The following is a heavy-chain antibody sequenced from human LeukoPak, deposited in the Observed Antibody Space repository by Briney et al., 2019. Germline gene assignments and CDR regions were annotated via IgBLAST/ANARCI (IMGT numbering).Heavy chain of an antibody. CDR2: IYSGGST. CDR1: GFTFRNYW. V-gene: IGHV3-66*01. CDR3: ARDASIAAAGLNYFDY. Sequence: PGGSLRLSCAASGFTFRNYWMGWVRQAPGKGLEWVSVIYSGGSTYYADSVKGRFTISRDNSKNTLYLQMNSLRAEDTAVYYCARDASIAAAGLNYFDYWGQGTLVTVSS. D-gene: IGHD6-13*01. J-gene: IGHJ4*02.